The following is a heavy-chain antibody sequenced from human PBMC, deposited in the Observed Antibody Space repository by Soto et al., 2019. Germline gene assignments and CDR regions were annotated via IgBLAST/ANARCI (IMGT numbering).Heavy chain of an antibody. Sequence: SVKVSCKASGYTFTSYGISWVRQAPGQGLEWMGGIIPIYGTTNYAQKFQGRVTITADESTSTAYMELSSLRSEDTAVYYCARDPRWNYYWFDPWGQGTLVTVSS. CDR3: ARDPRWNYYWFDP. CDR2: IIPIYGTT. CDR1: GYTFTSYG. V-gene: IGHV1-69*13. J-gene: IGHJ5*02. D-gene: IGHD1-7*01.